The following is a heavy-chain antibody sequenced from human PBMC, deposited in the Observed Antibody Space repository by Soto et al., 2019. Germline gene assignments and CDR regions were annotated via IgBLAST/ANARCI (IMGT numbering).Heavy chain of an antibody. D-gene: IGHD6-19*01. J-gene: IGHJ3*02. Sequence: ASVKVSCKASVYTFTSYGISWVRQAPGQGLEWMGWISAYNGNTNYAQKLQGRVTMTTDTSTSTAYMELRSLRSDDTAVYYCARXPGGDSSGWYDAFDIWGQGTMVTVSS. CDR2: ISAYNGNT. CDR1: VYTFTSYG. CDR3: ARXPGGDSSGWYDAFDI. V-gene: IGHV1-18*01.